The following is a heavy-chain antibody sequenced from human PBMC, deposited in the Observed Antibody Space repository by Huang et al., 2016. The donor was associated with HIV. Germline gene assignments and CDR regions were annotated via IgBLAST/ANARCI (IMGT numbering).Heavy chain of an antibody. Sequence: QVQLVESGGGVVQPGRSLRLSCAASGFTFSSFGMHWVRQAPGKGMEWGAVILYDGSNKYYADSVKGRFTISRDNSKNTLYLQMNSLRAEDTAVYYCAKEFDILTGYYPSGSDYWGQGTLVTVSS. J-gene: IGHJ4*02. V-gene: IGHV3-30*18. CDR1: GFTFSSFG. CDR3: AKEFDILTGYYPSGSDY. D-gene: IGHD3-9*01. CDR2: ILYDGSNK.